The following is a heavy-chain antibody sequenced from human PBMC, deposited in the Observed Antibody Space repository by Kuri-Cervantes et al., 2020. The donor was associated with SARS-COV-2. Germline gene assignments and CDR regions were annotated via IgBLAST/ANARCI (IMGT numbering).Heavy chain of an antibody. V-gene: IGHV4-39*02. Sequence: SETLSLTCTVSGGSISSNYWGWIRQPPGKGLEWIGSTYYSGSTYYIPSLKSRVTISVDTSKNQVSLKLSSVTAADTAVYYCAREFAGMDVWGQGTTVTVSS. CDR3: AREFAGMDV. CDR1: GGSISSNY. J-gene: IGHJ6*02. CDR2: TYYSGST.